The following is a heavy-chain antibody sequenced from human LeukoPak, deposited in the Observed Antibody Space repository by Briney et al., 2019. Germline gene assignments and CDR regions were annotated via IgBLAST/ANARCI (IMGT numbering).Heavy chain of an antibody. CDR2: ISSSSSTI. V-gene: IGHV3-48*01. D-gene: IGHD5-24*01. CDR1: GFTFSSYS. CDR3: AKDDRYVPLGAFDI. J-gene: IGHJ3*02. Sequence: GGSLRLSCAASGFTFSSYSMNWVRQAPGKGLEWVSYISSSSSTIYYADSVKGRFTISRDNAKNSLYLQMNSLRAEDTALYYCAKDDRYVPLGAFDIWGQGTMVTVSS.